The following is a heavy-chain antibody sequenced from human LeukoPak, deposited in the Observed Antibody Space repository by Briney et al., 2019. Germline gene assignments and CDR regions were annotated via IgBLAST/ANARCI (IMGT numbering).Heavy chain of an antibody. CDR2: INPNSGGT. J-gene: IGHJ5*02. CDR3: ARDQVGEYNWFDP. V-gene: IGHV1-2*02. Sequence: GASVKVSCKASGYTFTGYYMHWVRQAPGQGLEWMGWINPNSGGTNYAQKFQGRVTMTRDTSISTAYMELSRLRSDDTAVYYCARDQVGEYNWFDPWGQGTLVTVSS. CDR1: GYTFTGYY. D-gene: IGHD3-10*01.